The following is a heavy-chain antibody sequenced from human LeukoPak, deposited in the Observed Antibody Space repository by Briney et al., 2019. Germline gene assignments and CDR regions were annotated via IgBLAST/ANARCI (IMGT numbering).Heavy chain of an antibody. CDR2: MNPNSGNT. CDR1: GYTFTSYD. CDR3: AGLADPARRRLVPAAAAPIVDY. J-gene: IGHJ4*02. D-gene: IGHD2-2*01. Sequence: ASVKVSCKASGYTFTSYDINWVRQATGQGLEWMGWMNPNSGNTGYAQKFQGRVTMTRNTSISTAYMELSSLRSEDTAVYYCAGLADPARRRLVPAAAAPIVDYWGQGTLVTVSS. V-gene: IGHV1-8*01.